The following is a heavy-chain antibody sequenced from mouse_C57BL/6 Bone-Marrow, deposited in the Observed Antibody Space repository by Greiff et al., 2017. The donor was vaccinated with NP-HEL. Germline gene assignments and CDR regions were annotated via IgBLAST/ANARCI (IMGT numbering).Heavy chain of an antibody. CDR2: IYPRSGNT. J-gene: IGHJ3*01. V-gene: IGHV1-81*01. Sequence: QVQLQQSGAELARPGASFKLSSKASGYTFTSYGISWVKQRTGQGLEWIGEIYPRSGNTHYNEKFKGKATLTADKSSSTAYMELRSLTSEDSAVYFCARRCLTLPPWFAYWGQGTLVTVSA. CDR1: GYTFTSYG. CDR3: ARRCLTLPPWFAY. D-gene: IGHD2-10*01.